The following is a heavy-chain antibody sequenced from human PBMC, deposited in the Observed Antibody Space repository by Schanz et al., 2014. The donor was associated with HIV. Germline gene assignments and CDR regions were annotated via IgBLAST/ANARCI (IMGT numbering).Heavy chain of an antibody. D-gene: IGHD4-4*01. Sequence: EVQLVESGGGLVQPGGTLRLSCATSGFTFRTFSMDWVRQSPGRGLEWLAYISPGGDTIYYAESVKGRFTISRDYDKSSLYLQMSSLRDDATAVYYCARGWRENSFDYWGQGTLVTVSS. J-gene: IGHJ4*02. V-gene: IGHV3-48*02. CDR2: ISPGGDTI. CDR1: GFTFRTFS. CDR3: ARGWRENSFDY.